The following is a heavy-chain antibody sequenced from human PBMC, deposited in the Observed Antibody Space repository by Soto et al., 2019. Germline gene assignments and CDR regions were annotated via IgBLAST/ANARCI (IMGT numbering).Heavy chain of an antibody. CDR3: ARDRLGYSYGDFDY. J-gene: IGHJ4*02. CDR2: IWYDGSNK. D-gene: IGHD5-18*01. V-gene: IGHV3-33*01. Sequence: GGSLRLSCAASGFTFSSYGMHWVRQAPGKGLEWVAVIWYDGSNKYYADSVKGRFTISRDNSKNTLYLQMNSLRAEDTAVYYCARDRLGYSYGDFDYWGQGTLVTVSS. CDR1: GFTFSSYG.